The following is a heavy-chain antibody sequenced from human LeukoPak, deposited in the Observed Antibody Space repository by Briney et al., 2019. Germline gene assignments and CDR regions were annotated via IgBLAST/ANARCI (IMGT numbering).Heavy chain of an antibody. CDR3: ARVSLLVGAFYGMDV. CDR2: ISAYNGNT. CDR1: GYTFTSYG. Sequence: GASVKVSCKASGYTFTSYGISWVRQAPGQGLEWMGWISAYNGNTNYAQKLQGRVTMTTDTSTSTAYMELRSLRSDDTAVYYCARVSLLVGAFYGMDVWGQGATVTVSS. D-gene: IGHD1-26*01. V-gene: IGHV1-18*01. J-gene: IGHJ6*02.